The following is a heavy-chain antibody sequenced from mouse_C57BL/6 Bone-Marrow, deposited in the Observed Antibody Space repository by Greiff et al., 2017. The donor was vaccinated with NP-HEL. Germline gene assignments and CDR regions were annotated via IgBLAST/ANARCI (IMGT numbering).Heavy chain of an antibody. D-gene: IGHD2-5*01. Sequence: DVMLVESGGGLVKPGGSLKLSCAASGFTFSDYGMHWVRQAPEKGLEWVAYISSGSSTIYYADTVKGRFTISRDNAKNTLFLQMTSLRSEDTAMYYCATYYSTLFDYWGQGTTLTVSS. V-gene: IGHV5-17*01. CDR3: ATYYSTLFDY. CDR2: ISSGSSTI. J-gene: IGHJ2*01. CDR1: GFTFSDYG.